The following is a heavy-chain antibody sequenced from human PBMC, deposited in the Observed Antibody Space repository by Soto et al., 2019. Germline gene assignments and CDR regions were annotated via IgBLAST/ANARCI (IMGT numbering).Heavy chain of an antibody. V-gene: IGHV3-23*01. Sequence: EVQLLESGGGLVQPGGSLRLSCAASGFPFSACAMNWVRQAPGKGLEWVSAISASGETTFYADSVKGRFTISRDNSKNTAYMQINDLRAEDTAVYYCAKGGFWVHYGLDVWGQGTTVTVSS. J-gene: IGHJ6*02. CDR2: ISASGETT. CDR3: AKGGFWVHYGLDV. CDR1: GFPFSACA. D-gene: IGHD3-16*01.